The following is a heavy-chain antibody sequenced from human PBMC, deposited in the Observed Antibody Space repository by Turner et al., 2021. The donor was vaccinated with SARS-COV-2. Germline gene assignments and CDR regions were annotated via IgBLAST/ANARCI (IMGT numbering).Heavy chain of an antibody. J-gene: IGHJ4*02. CDR2: IYSGGST. D-gene: IGHD4-17*01. V-gene: IGHV3-53*04. Sequence: EVQLVESGGGLVQPGGSLRLSCTASGFTVSSNYMSWVRQAPWKGLEWVSVIYSGGSTYYADSVKGRFTISRHNSKNTLYLQMNSLRAEDTAVYYCARDEGATVTHFDYWGQGTLVTVSS. CDR3: ARDEGATVTHFDY. CDR1: GFTVSSNY.